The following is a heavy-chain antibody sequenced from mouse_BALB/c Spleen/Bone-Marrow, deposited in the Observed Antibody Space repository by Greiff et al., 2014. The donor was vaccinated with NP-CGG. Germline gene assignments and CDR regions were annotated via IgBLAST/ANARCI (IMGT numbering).Heavy chain of an antibody. CDR2: IDPANGNT. J-gene: IGHJ1*01. D-gene: IGHD2-14*01. CDR1: GFNIKDNY. V-gene: IGHV14-3*02. Sequence: EVQVVESGAELVKPGASVKLSCTASGFNIKDNYMHWVKQRPGQGLEWIGRIDPANGNTKYDPKFQDKVTITADTSSNTAYLQISSLTSEDTAVYYCASYRYAWYFDVWGPGTTLTVSS. CDR3: ASYRYAWYFDV.